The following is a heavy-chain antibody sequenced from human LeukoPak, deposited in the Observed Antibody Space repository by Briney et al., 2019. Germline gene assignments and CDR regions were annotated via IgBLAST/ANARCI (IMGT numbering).Heavy chain of an antibody. D-gene: IGHD5-24*01. V-gene: IGHV3-23*01. CDR2: IRGSDGST. CDR3: ATEREKSLEY. CDR1: GFPFSTYA. Sequence: GGSLRLSCAASGFPFSTYAMSWVRQAPGKGLEWVSSIRGSDGSTYYADSVKGRFAISRDNSKNTLYLQMNSLRAEDTAVYYCATEREKSLEYWGQGTLVTVSS. J-gene: IGHJ4*02.